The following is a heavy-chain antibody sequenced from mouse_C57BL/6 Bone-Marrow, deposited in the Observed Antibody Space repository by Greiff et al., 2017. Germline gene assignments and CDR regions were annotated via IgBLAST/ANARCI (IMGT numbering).Heavy chain of an antibody. CDR1: GYSITSGYY. V-gene: IGHV3-6*01. CDR2: ISYDGSN. J-gene: IGHJ3*01. Sequence: EVKLQESGPGLVKPSQSLSLTCSVTGYSITSGYYWNWIRQFPGNKLEWMGYISYDGSNNYNPSLKNRISITRDTSKNQFFLKLNSVTTEDTATYYCAREAGTGAWFAYWGQGTLVTVSA. CDR3: AREAGTGAWFAY. D-gene: IGHD4-1*01.